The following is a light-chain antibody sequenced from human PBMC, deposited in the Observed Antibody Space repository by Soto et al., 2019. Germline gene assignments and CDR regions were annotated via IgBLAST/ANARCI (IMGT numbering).Light chain of an antibody. Sequence: EIVLTQSPGTLSLSEGERATLSWRASQSISSSYLAWYQQKPGQAPRLLIYGASSRATGTPDRFSGSGSGTDFTLTISRLEPEDFAVYYCQQYYSSPWTFGLGTKVDIK. J-gene: IGKJ1*01. V-gene: IGKV3-20*01. CDR1: QSISSSY. CDR2: GAS. CDR3: QQYYSSPWT.